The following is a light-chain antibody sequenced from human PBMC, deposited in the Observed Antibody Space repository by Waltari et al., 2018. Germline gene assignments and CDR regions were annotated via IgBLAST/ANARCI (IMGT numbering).Light chain of an antibody. Sequence: QSVLTQPPSVSGAPGQRVTVSCTGSTSNTGAGYDVQWYQQFPGRAPRLVIYANTERPSGVPDRFSATKSGSSASLAITGLQAEDEADYYCQSYDKILSAWVFGGGTKVTVL. CDR1: TSNTGAGYD. CDR3: QSYDKILSAWV. J-gene: IGLJ3*02. V-gene: IGLV1-40*01. CDR2: ANT.